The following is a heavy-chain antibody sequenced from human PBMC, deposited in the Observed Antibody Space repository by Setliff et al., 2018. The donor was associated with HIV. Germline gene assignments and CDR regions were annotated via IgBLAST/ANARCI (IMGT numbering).Heavy chain of an antibody. D-gene: IGHD3-22*01. J-gene: IGHJ4*02. CDR2: IYHSGIT. CDR3: ASTTYYYDSSGYDSWPLFDY. V-gene: IGHV4-4*02. Sequence: SETLSLTCAVSGGSISSGNWWSWVRQPPGKRLEWIGEIYHSGITNYNPSLKSRVTISVDKSKNQFSLKLSSVTAADTAVYYCASTTYYYDSSGYDSWPLFDYWGQGTLVTVTS. CDR1: GGSISSGNW.